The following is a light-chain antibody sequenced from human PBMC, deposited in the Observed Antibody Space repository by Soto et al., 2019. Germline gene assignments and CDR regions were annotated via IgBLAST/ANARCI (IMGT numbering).Light chain of an antibody. Sequence: QSALTQPASVSGSPGQSITISCTGTSSDVGAYNYVSWYQQHPGKAPKLMIYEVSYRPSGVSNRFSGSKSGNTASLTISGLRADDEADYYCSSYTTSSTLIFGGGTQLTVL. J-gene: IGLJ2*01. CDR3: SSYTTSSTLI. CDR2: EVS. V-gene: IGLV2-14*01. CDR1: SSDVGAYNY.